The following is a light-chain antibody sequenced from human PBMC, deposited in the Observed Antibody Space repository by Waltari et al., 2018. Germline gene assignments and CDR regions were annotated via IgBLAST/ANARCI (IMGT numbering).Light chain of an antibody. CDR3: QHYNNWPIT. V-gene: IGKV3-11*01. CDR2: GAS. J-gene: IGKJ5*01. CDR1: QSVSTY. Sequence: EIVLTQSPVILSLSPGEGATLSCRASQSVSTYLAWYQQKPGQAPRLLIYGASNRATGIPARFSGSGSGTDFTLSINSLEPEEFAVYYCQHYNNWPITFGQGTRLEIK.